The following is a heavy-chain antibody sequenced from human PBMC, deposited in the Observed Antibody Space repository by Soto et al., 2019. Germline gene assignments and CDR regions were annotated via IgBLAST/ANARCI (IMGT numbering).Heavy chain of an antibody. D-gene: IGHD4-17*01. CDR2: INVDGSSI. Sequence: EVQLVESGGGLVQPGGSLRLSCAASGFIFNGYWMHWVHQAPGKGLVWVSRINVDGSSISYVDSVKGRFTISRDNAKNTVDLQMNSLRVEDTAVYYCARDIGTVTTALDYWGQGTLVIVSS. J-gene: IGHJ4*02. V-gene: IGHV3-74*01. CDR1: GFIFNGYW. CDR3: ARDIGTVTTALDY.